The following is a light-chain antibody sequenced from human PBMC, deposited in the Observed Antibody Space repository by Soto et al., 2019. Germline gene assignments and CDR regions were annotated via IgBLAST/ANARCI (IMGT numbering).Light chain of an antibody. CDR1: QGISSN. Sequence: IQLTQSPCSLSASVGDRVTITCRASQGISSNLAWYQQKPGRAPKLLIFGASTLQSGVPSRFSGSGSGTDFTLTISSLQPEDFATYFCQQLNSYPPWTFGQGTKVDIK. CDR2: GAS. J-gene: IGKJ1*01. CDR3: QQLNSYPPWT. V-gene: IGKV1-9*01.